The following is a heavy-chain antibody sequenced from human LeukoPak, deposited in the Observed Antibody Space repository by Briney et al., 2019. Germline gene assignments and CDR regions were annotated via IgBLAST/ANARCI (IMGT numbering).Heavy chain of an antibody. J-gene: IGHJ4*02. CDR1: GFTSSNAW. CDR2: IKSKTGGGTT. V-gene: IGHV3-15*01. Sequence: PGGSLRLSCAASGFTSSNAWMSWVRQAPGKGLEWVGLIKSKTGGGTTDYAAPVKGRFTISRDDSKNTLYLQMNSLKTEDTAVYYCSPLGGTSAYWGQGTLVTVSS. CDR3: SPLGGTSAY. D-gene: IGHD4-23*01.